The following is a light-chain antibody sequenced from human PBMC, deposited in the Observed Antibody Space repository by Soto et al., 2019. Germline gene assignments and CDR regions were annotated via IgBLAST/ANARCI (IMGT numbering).Light chain of an antibody. CDR2: DAS. V-gene: IGKV3-11*01. Sequence: EIVLTQSPATLSLSPGARATLSCRASQSVSNYLAWYQQKPGQGPRLLIYDASNRATGIPGRFSGSGSGTDFTLTISSLEPEDSAVYYCQQRSNVVTFGGGTKVEIK. J-gene: IGKJ4*01. CDR3: QQRSNVVT. CDR1: QSVSNY.